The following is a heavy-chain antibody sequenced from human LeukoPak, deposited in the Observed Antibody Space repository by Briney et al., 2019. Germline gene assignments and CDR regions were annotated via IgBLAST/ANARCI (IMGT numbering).Heavy chain of an antibody. CDR3: ARDLKSSASLED. CDR2: ISPSGGST. Sequence: ASVKVSCKASGYTFTNYFLHWVRQAPGQGLEWMGIISPSGGSTSYAQKFQGRVTMTRDTSTRTVYMELSSLRSEDTAMYYCARDLKSSASLEDWGQGTLVSVSS. V-gene: IGHV1-46*01. D-gene: IGHD3-22*01. J-gene: IGHJ4*02. CDR1: GYTFTNYF.